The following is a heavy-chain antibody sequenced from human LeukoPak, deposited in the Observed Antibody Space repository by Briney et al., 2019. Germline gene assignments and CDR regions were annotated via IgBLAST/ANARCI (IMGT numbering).Heavy chain of an antibody. CDR3: AKVGDGDYVTAFDY. CDR2: ISYDGSNK. Sequence: GGSLRLSCAASGFTFSSYGMHWVRQAPGKGLEWVAVISYDGSNKYYADSVKGRFTISRDSSKNTLYLQMNSLRAEDTAVYYCAKVGDGDYVTAFDYWGQGTLVTVSS. V-gene: IGHV3-30*18. D-gene: IGHD4-17*01. J-gene: IGHJ4*02. CDR1: GFTFSSYG.